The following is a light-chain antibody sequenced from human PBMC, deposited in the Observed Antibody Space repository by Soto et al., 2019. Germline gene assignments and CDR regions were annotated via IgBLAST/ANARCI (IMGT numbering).Light chain of an antibody. Sequence: QSVLTQPASVSGSPGQSITISCTGTSSDIGGFKYVSWFQQHPGKAPKLMIYDVSNRPSGVSNRFSGSKSGNTASLTISGLQAEDEADYYCNSYTSSSPHVFGTGTKVTVL. CDR2: DVS. J-gene: IGLJ1*01. CDR3: NSYTSSSPHV. V-gene: IGLV2-14*01. CDR1: SSDIGGFKY.